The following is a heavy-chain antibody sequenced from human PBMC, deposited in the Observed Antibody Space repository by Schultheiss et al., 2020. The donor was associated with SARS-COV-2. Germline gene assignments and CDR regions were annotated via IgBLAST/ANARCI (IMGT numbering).Heavy chain of an antibody. CDR3: ARHALGYCSGGSCYSDY. CDR1: GFTFSDHY. CDR2: ISSSSSYT. J-gene: IGHJ4*02. D-gene: IGHD2-15*01. V-gene: IGHV3-11*06. Sequence: GGSLRLSCAASGFTFSDHYMSWIRQAPGKGLEWVSYISSSSSYTNYADSVKGRFTISRDNAKNSLYLQMNSLRAEDTAVYYCARHALGYCSGGSCYSDYWGQGTLVTVSS.